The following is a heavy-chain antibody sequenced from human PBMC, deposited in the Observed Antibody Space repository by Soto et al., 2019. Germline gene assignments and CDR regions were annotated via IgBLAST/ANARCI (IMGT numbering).Heavy chain of an antibody. D-gene: IGHD2-15*01. V-gene: IGHV4-59*01. CDR2: IYYSGST. J-gene: IGHJ6*03. CDR3: GRAVVRSEYYYYYYYMDV. CDR1: GGSISSYY. Sequence: PSETLSLTCTVSGGSISSYYWSWIRQPPGKGLEWIGYIYYSGSTNYNPSLKSRVTISVDTSKNQFSLKLSSVTAADTAAYYCGRAVVRSEYYYYYYYMDVWGKGTTVTVSS.